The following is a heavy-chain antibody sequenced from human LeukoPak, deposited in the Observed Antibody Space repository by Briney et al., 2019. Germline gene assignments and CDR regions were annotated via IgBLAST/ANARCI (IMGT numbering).Heavy chain of an antibody. CDR1: GFTFSSYW. CDR2: IKQDGSEK. V-gene: IGHV3-7*01. CDR3: ASNGDGYNRPLDY. D-gene: IGHD5-24*01. Sequence: GGSLRLSCAASGFTFSSYWMSWVRQAPGKGLEWVANIKQDGSEKYYMDSVKGRFTISRDNAKNSLYLQMNSLRAEDTAVYYCASNGDGYNRPLDYWGQGTLVTVSS. J-gene: IGHJ4*02.